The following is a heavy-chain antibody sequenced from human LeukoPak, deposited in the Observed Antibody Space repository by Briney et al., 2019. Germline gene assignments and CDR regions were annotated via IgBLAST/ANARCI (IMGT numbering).Heavy chain of an antibody. V-gene: IGHV3-30*03. CDR2: ILYDGSNK. D-gene: IGHD1/OR15-1a*01. J-gene: IGHJ3*02. Sequence: PGGSLRLSCAASGFTFSNYGMHWVRQAPGKGLEWVAVILYDGSNKDYADSVKGRFTISRDNSESTLYLQMNSLRAEDTAVYYCAREAYNWNIDVFDIWGQGTMVTVSS. CDR3: AREAYNWNIDVFDI. CDR1: GFTFSNYG.